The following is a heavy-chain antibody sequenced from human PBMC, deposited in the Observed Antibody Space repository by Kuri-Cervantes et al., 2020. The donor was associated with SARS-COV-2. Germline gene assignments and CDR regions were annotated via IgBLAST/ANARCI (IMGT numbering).Heavy chain of an antibody. Sequence: ASVKVSCKASGYTFTGYYMHWVRQAPGQGLEWMGWINPNSGDTNYAQNFQGWVTMTRDTSISTAYMELSRLRSDDTAVYYCATSGTSTDLYFDYWGQGTLVTV. CDR1: GYTFTGYY. D-gene: IGHD1-14*01. V-gene: IGHV1-2*04. J-gene: IGHJ4*02. CDR3: ATSGTSTDLYFDY. CDR2: INPNSGDT.